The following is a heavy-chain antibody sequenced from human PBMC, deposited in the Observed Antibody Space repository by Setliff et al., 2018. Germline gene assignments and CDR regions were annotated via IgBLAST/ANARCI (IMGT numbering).Heavy chain of an antibody. D-gene: IGHD5-18*01. V-gene: IGHV3-30*02. J-gene: IGHJ4*01. CDR1: GFIFGSFG. Sequence: SLRLSCAASGFIFGSFGMYWVRQAPGKGLEWVSFIRYDGISKYYADSVKGRFTISRDNSYNTLNLQMSSLRPEDTALYYCAKASLAYSFGYYFDSWGQGALVTVSS. CDR3: AKASLAYSFGYYFDS. CDR2: IRYDGISK.